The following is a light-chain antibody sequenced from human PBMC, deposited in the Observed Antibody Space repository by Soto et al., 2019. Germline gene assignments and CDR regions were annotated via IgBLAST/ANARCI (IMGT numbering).Light chain of an antibody. CDR3: QQYGSSPLT. Sequence: EIVLTQSPGTLSLSPGERATLSCRASQSVSSSSLAWYQQKPGQAPMLLIYGASSRATGIPDRFSGSGSGTDFTLTISRLEPEDFAVYYCQQYGSSPLTFGGGTKVEIK. V-gene: IGKV3-20*01. J-gene: IGKJ4*01. CDR1: QSVSSSS. CDR2: GAS.